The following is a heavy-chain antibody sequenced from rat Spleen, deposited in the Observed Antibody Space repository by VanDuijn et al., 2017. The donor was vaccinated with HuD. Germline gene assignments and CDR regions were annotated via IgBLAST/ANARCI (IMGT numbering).Heavy chain of an antibody. CDR2: ITYDGSST. CDR1: GFTFSDYN. CDR3: ARSVFDY. J-gene: IGHJ2*01. V-gene: IGHV5-7*01. Sequence: EVQLVESGGGLVQPGRSLKLSCAASGFTFSDYNMAWVRQAPKKGLEWVAAITYDGSSTYYRDSVKGRFTISRDNAKSTLYLQMDSLKSEDTATYYWARSVFDYWGQGVMVTVSS.